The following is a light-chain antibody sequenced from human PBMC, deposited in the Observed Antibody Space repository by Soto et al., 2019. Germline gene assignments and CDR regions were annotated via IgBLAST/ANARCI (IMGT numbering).Light chain of an antibody. CDR1: KLGDKY. J-gene: IGLJ2*01. V-gene: IGLV3-1*01. CDR3: QACDRGTVV. Sequence: SYALTQPPSVSVSPGQTASITCSGDKLGDKYACWYQQKPGQSPVLVIYQDSKRPSGIPERFSGSNAGNTATLTISGTQAMDEADYYCQACDRGTVVFGGGTKVTVL. CDR2: QDS.